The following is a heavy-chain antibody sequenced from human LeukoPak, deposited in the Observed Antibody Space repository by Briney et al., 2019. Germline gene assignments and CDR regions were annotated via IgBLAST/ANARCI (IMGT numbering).Heavy chain of an antibody. D-gene: IGHD2-8*02. CDR2: VSSDGTT. V-gene: IGHV4-59*08. CDR1: GDAVTSYY. Sequence: SETLSLTCSVSGDAVTSYYWSWIRQPPGKGLEGIGYVSSDGTTIYTPSLRRRVIMSVDTAKNHISLSLTSLTAADTAIYYCARLDCTGDGCYNHWGQGTLVTVSS. J-gene: IGHJ4*02. CDR3: ARLDCTGDGCYNH.